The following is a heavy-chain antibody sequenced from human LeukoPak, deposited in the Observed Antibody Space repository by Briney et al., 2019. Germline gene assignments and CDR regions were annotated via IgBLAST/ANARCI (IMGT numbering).Heavy chain of an antibody. CDR1: GFTFDDYG. Sequence: GGSLRLSCAASGFTFDDYGMSWVRQAPGKGLEWVSGINWNGGSTGYADSVKGRFTISRDNAKNSLYLQMNSLRAEDTAVYYCARDSLFSYYYDSSGYLNYFDYWGQGTLVTVSS. V-gene: IGHV3-20*04. J-gene: IGHJ4*02. D-gene: IGHD3-22*01. CDR3: ARDSLFSYYYDSSGYLNYFDY. CDR2: INWNGGST.